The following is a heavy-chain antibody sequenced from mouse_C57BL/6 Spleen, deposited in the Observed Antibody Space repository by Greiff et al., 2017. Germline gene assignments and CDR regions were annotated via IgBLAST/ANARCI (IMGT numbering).Heavy chain of an antibody. V-gene: IGHV3-6*01. CDR1: GYSITSGYY. Sequence: EVQLQQSGPGLVKPSQSLSLTCSVTGYSITSGYYWNWIRQFPGNKLEWMGYISYDGSNNYNPSLKNRISITRDTSKNQFFLKLNSVTTEDTATYYCARGDYGGSGFDYWGQGTTLTVSS. CDR2: ISYDGSN. CDR3: ARGDYGGSGFDY. J-gene: IGHJ2*01. D-gene: IGHD1-1*01.